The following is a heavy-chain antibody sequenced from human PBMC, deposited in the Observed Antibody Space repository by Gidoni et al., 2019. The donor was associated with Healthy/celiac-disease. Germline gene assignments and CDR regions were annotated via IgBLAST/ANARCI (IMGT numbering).Heavy chain of an antibody. CDR3: TTDAPEVGALQNLPLQPADY. Sequence: EVQLVESGGGLVKPGGSLRLSCAASGFTFSNACISGVRQAPGKGLEWVGRIKSKTDGGTTDYAAPVKGRFTISRDDSKNTLYLQMNSLKTEDTAVYYCTTDAPEVGALQNLPLQPADYWGQGTLVTVSS. J-gene: IGHJ4*02. CDR2: IKSKTDGGTT. D-gene: IGHD1-26*01. CDR1: GFTFSNAC. V-gene: IGHV3-15*01.